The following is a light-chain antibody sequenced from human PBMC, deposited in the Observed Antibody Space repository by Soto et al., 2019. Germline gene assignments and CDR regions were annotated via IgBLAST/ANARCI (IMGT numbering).Light chain of an antibody. CDR3: SSYISSSTPYV. Sequence: QSVLTQPASVSGSPGQSITISCTGTSSDVGGYNYVSWYQQHPGKAPKLMIYEVSNRPSGVSNRFSGSKSGNTASLTISGLQAEDEADYYCSSYISSSTPYVFGTGNKLTVL. CDR1: SSDVGGYNY. V-gene: IGLV2-14*01. CDR2: EVS. J-gene: IGLJ1*01.